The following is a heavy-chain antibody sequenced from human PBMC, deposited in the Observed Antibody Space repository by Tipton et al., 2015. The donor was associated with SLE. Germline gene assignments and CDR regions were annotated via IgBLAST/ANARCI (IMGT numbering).Heavy chain of an antibody. Sequence: TLSLTCTVSGGSISSSSYYWGWIRQPPGKGLEWIGSRYYSGSTDYNPSLKSRATISEDTPKNQFSLRLSSVTAADTAVYYCARAPGLDRDYYYYFYMDVWDKGTTVTVSS. CDR1: GGSISSSSYY. CDR3: ARAPGLDRDYYYYFYMDV. V-gene: IGHV4-39*07. J-gene: IGHJ6*03. CDR2: RYYSGST. D-gene: IGHD3/OR15-3a*01.